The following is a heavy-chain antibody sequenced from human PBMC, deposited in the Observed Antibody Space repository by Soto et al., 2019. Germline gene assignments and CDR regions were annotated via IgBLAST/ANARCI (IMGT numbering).Heavy chain of an antibody. CDR3: AREDDYLNWFDP. Sequence: EVQLVESGGGLVQPGGSLRLSCAASGFTFSSYSMNWVRQAPGKGLEWVSYISSSSSTIYYADSVKGRFTISRDNAKNQRYRQMNSLRAEDTAVYYCAREDDYLNWFDPWGQGTLVTVSS. V-gene: IGHV3-48*01. CDR1: GFTFSSYS. CDR2: ISSSSSTI. D-gene: IGHD4-17*01. J-gene: IGHJ5*02.